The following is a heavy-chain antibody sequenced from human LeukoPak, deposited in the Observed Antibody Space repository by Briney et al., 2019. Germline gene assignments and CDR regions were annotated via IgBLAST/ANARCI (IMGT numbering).Heavy chain of an antibody. D-gene: IGHD4-17*01. Sequence: GGSLRLSCAASGFTFSSYAMHWVRQAPGKGLEWVAVIWYDGSKKYYTDSVKGRFTISRDNSKNTLYLQMYSLRAEDTAVYYCARVHSTTVYYFDYWGQGTLVTVSS. CDR1: GFTFSSYA. CDR3: ARVHSTTVYYFDY. V-gene: IGHV3-33*01. CDR2: IWYDGSKK. J-gene: IGHJ4*02.